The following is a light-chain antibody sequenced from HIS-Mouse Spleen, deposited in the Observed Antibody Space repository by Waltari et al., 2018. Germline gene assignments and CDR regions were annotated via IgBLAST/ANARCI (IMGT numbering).Light chain of an antibody. CDR3: YSTDSSGNHRV. CDR1: ALPKKY. CDR2: EDS. J-gene: IGLJ2*01. Sequence: SYELTQPPSVSVSPGQTARITCSGDALPKKYAYWYQQKSGQATVLVIYEDSKRPSGIPEGFSGSSSGTMATLTSSGAQVEDEADYYCYSTDSSGNHRVFGGGTKLTVL. V-gene: IGLV3-10*01.